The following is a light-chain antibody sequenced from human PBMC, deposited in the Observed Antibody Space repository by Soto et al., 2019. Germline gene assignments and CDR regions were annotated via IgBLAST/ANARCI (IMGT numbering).Light chain of an antibody. CDR3: AAWDDNLNGPL. J-gene: IGLJ3*02. V-gene: IGLV1-44*01. Sequence: QSALTQPPSLSGTPGQRVTISCSGSNSNIGRYSVNWYQHFPGTAPKIRIYSDDERPSGVPDRLSGSKSGTSASLAISGLQSEDEAEYYCAAWDDNLNGPLFGGGTKLTVL. CDR2: SDD. CDR1: NSNIGRYS.